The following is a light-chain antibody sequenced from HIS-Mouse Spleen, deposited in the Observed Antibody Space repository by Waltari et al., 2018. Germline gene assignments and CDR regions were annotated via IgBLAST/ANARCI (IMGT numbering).Light chain of an antibody. CDR1: SSNIGSNT. Sequence: QSVLTQPPSASGTPGQRVTISCSGSSSNIGSNTVNWYQQLPGTAPKLLIYSNNQRPSGVPDRFPGSKSGTSASLAISGLQSADEADYYCSAWDDSLNGVVFGGGTKLTVL. CDR3: SAWDDSLNGVV. V-gene: IGLV1-44*01. J-gene: IGLJ2*01. CDR2: SNN.